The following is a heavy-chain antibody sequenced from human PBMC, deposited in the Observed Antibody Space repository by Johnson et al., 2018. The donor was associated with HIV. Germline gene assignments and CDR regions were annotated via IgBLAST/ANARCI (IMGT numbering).Heavy chain of an antibody. J-gene: IGHJ3*02. CDR1: GFSFSSYG. D-gene: IGHD4-17*01. Sequence: QVLLVESGGGVVQPGRSLRLSCAASGFSFSSYGMHWVRQAPGKGLEWVAVISYDGSNKYYADSVKGRFTISRENSKAMLYLQMNSLRAEDTAVYYCARGGLGDYVVAFDIWGQGTMVTVSS. V-gene: IGHV3-30*03. CDR2: ISYDGSNK. CDR3: ARGGLGDYVVAFDI.